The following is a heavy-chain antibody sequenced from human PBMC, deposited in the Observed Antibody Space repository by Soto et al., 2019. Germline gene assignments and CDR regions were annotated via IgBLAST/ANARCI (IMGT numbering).Heavy chain of an antibody. CDR3: ATRTDYYYGSGSLGGMDV. V-gene: IGHV4-31*03. D-gene: IGHD3-10*01. CDR1: GGSISSGSYY. Sequence: QMQLQESGPGLVKPSQTLSLTCTVSGGSISSGSYYWSWIRQLPGKGLEWIGYIYYSGSTYYNPSLKSRVTISVDTSKNQFSLKLNSVTAADTAVYYCATRTDYYYGSGSLGGMDVWGQVTTVTVSS. J-gene: IGHJ6*02. CDR2: IYYSGST.